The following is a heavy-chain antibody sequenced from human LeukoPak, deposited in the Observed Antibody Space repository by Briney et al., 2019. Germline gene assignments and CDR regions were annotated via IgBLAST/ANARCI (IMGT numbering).Heavy chain of an antibody. D-gene: IGHD5-18*01. V-gene: IGHV1-46*01. CDR2: INPSDGRT. CDR3: AREIGPRQLHLWASAFDY. CDR1: GYTFTNYY. Sequence: ASVKVSCKASGYTFTNYYMHWVRQAPGQGLEWMGIINPSDGRTSYGQKFQSRVTMTRDTSTSTVYMELSSLRSEDTAVYYCAREIGPRQLHLWASAFDYWGQGTLVTVSS. J-gene: IGHJ4*02.